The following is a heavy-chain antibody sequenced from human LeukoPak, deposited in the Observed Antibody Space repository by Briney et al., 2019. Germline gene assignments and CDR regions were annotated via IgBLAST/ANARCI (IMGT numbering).Heavy chain of an antibody. CDR1: GVSFSNYY. V-gene: IGHV4-34*01. CDR3: ARRWNYGRNYYIDV. D-gene: IGHD1-7*01. J-gene: IGHJ6*03. CDR2: INDSGRT. Sequence: SETLSLTCAVYGVSFSNYYWSWIRQTPGKGMEWIGEINDSGRTNYNPSLMSRVTVSVDTSKNQFSLRLTSVTATDTAVYYCARRWNYGRNYYIDVWGKGAAVSVSS.